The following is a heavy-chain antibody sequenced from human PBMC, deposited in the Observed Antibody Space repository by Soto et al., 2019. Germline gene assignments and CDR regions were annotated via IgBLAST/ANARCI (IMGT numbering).Heavy chain of an antibody. J-gene: IGHJ4*02. D-gene: IGHD3-10*01. CDR3: ATSYGSGYRAFDY. V-gene: IGHV1-69*04. Sequence: SVEVCCKASGYTFNSYGSSWVRQDTGQGLEWMGTINPSRSLTTYAQQFQGRVTMTADKSTSTAYMELRSLRFEDTAIYYCATSYGSGYRAFDYWGQGALVTVSS. CDR2: INPSRSLT. CDR1: GYTFNSYG.